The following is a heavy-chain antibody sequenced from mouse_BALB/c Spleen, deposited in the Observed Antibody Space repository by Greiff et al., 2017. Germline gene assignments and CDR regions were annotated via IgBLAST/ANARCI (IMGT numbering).Heavy chain of an antibody. V-gene: IGHV5-15*02. CDR1: GFTFSDYG. CDR3: AREGRAWFAY. J-gene: IGHJ3*01. CDR2: ISNLAYSI. Sequence: EVKLMASGGGLVQPGGSRKLSCAASGFTFSDYGMAWVRQAPGKGPEWVAFISNLAYSIYYADTVTGRFTISRENAKNTLYLEMSSLRSEDTAMYYCAREGRAWFAYWGQGTLVTVSA.